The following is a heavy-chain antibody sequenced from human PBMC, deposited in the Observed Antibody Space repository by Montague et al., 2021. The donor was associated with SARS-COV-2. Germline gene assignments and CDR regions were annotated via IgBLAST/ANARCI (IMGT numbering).Heavy chain of an antibody. Sequence: SLRLSCAASGFTFRSYAMHWVRQTPGKGLEWVASISDDETNKFYVDSVKGRFTISRDNSKNSLYLQMNSLRADDTAVYYCARDGHRRLSIEGRFDPWGQGTLVTVSS. J-gene: IGHJ5*02. D-gene: IGHD6-6*01. CDR3: ARDGHRRLSIEGRFDP. V-gene: IGHV3-30*04. CDR1: GFTFRSYA. CDR2: ISDDETNK.